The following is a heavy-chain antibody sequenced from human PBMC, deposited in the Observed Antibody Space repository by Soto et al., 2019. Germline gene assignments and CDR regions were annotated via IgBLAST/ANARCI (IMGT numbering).Heavy chain of an antibody. CDR1: GGTFSDLA. CDR2: IIPLFATP. D-gene: IGHD5-12*01. J-gene: IGHJ4*02. Sequence: QVHLVQSGAEVKKPGSSVKVSCKTSGGTFSDLAFSWVRQAPRQGLEWVGGIIPLFATPNYAREFQGRVSMSADESSNTVYMELRRLRSEDTAVYYCASERVAEMATGGYFDNWGQGTLVTVSS. V-gene: IGHV1-69*01. CDR3: ASERVAEMATGGYFDN.